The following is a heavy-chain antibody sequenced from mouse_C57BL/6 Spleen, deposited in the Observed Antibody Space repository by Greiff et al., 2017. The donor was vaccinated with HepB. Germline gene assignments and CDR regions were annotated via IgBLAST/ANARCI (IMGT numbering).Heavy chain of an antibody. CDR1: GFNIKDDY. CDR3: TLLPNWLFAY. J-gene: IGHJ3*01. D-gene: IGHD4-1*01. Sequence: VQLQQSGAELVRPGASVKLSCTASGFNIKDDYMHWVKQRPEQGLEWIGWIDPENGDTEYASKFQGKATITADTSSNTAYLQLSSLTSEDTAVYYCTLLPNWLFAYWGQGTLVTVSA. V-gene: IGHV14-4*01. CDR2: IDPENGDT.